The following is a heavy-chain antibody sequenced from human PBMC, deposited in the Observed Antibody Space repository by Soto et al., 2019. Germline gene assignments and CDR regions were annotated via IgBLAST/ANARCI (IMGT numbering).Heavy chain of an antibody. V-gene: IGHV4-59*01. J-gene: IGHJ5*02. Sequence: SETLSLTCTISGDYRSTYYWSWIRQPPGKGLEWIGYVSYSGNTNYNPSLKSRVTMSIDTSKNQFSLRVTSVTPADTAVYYCARGHSTPYYYDSSGYYVGWFDPWGQGTLVT. CDR1: GDYRSTYY. CDR2: VSYSGNT. CDR3: ARGHSTPYYYDSSGYYVGWFDP. D-gene: IGHD3-22*01.